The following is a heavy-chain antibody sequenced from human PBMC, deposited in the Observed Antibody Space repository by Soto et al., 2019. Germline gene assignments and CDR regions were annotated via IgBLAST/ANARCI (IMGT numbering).Heavy chain of an antibody. J-gene: IGHJ6*02. CDR1: GGTFSSYA. CDR3: ARGYSGYPTEAYYYYGMDV. D-gene: IGHD5-12*01. Sequence: SVKVSCKASGGTFSSYAISWVRQAPGQGLEWMGGIIPIFGTANYAQKFQGRVTITADESTSTAYMELSSLRSEDTAVYYCARGYSGYPTEAYYYYGMDVWGQGTTVTVSS. V-gene: IGHV1-69*13. CDR2: IIPIFGTA.